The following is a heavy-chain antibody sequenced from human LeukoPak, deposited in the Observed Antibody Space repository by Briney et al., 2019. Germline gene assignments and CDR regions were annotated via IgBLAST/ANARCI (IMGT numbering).Heavy chain of an antibody. D-gene: IGHD6-19*01. CDR3: AKDVRQAVATAIFDY. J-gene: IGHJ4*02. Sequence: PGGSLRLSCAASGFTFSSYAMSWVRQAPGKGLEWVSAISGSGDSTHYADSVKGRFTISRDNSKNTLYLQMNSLRAEDTAVYYCAKDVRQAVATAIFDYWGQGTLVTVSS. CDR2: ISGSGDST. V-gene: IGHV3-23*01. CDR1: GFTFSSYA.